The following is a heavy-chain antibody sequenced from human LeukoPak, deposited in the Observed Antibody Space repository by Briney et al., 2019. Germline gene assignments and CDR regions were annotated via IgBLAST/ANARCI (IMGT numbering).Heavy chain of an antibody. D-gene: IGHD3-9*01. Sequence: ASVKVSCKASGYTFTTYGITWVRQAPGQGLEWMGWISAYNCNTHYAQNLQGRFTMTTATSTSTAYMELRGLRSDDTAVYYCARDLDILTAYYSGYWGQGTLVTVSS. J-gene: IGHJ4*02. CDR3: ARDLDILTAYYSGY. V-gene: IGHV1-18*04. CDR1: GYTFTTYG. CDR2: ISAYNCNT.